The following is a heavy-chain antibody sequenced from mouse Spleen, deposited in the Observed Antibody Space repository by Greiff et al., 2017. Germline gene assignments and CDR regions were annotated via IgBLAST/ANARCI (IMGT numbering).Heavy chain of an antibody. J-gene: IGHJ4*01. CDR1: GYTFTDYY. V-gene: IGHV1-26*01. D-gene: IGHD2-10*02. CDR2: INPNNGGT. CDR3: ARSRYGNFFMDY. Sequence: EVQLQQSGPELVKPGASVKISCKASGYTFTDYYMNWVKQSHGKSLEWIGDINPNNGGTSYNQKFKGKATLTVDKSSSTAYMELRSLTSEDSAVYYCARSRYGNFFMDYWGQGTSVTVSS.